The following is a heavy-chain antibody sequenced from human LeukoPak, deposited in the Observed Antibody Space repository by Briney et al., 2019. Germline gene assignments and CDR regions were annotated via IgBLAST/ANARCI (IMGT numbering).Heavy chain of an antibody. CDR1: GFTLSSYA. CDR3: ARDEEGDDYGDFFSY. D-gene: IGHD4-17*01. J-gene: IGHJ4*02. CDR2: ISYDGSNK. Sequence: GRSLRLSCAASGFTLSSYAMHWVRQAPGKGLEWVAVISYDGSNKYYADSVKGRFTISRDNSKNTLYLQMNSLRAEDTAVYYCARDEEGDDYGDFFSYWGQGTLVTVSS. V-gene: IGHV3-30*04.